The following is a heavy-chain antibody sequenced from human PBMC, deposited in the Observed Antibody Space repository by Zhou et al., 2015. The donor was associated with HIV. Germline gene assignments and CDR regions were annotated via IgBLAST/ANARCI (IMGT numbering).Heavy chain of an antibody. CDR3: VKWGTGLHYPHGTA. D-gene: IGHD3-16*01. CDR2: INPNGGDQ. J-gene: IGHJ5*02. V-gene: IGHV3-7*01. Sequence: EVQVLESGGGLVQPGGSLGLSCSASGFTFHYFFMNWFRQAPGKGLEWVATINPNGGDQNYAASVRGRFTISRDNARNSVSLQMKSLRDEDTAMYYCVKWGTGLHYPHGTAWGRGTLVIVSS. CDR1: GFTFHYFF.